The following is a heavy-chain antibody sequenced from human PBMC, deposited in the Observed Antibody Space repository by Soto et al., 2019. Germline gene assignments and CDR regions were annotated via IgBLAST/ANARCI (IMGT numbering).Heavy chain of an antibody. CDR3: ARDGTSAAHDAFDI. D-gene: IGHD2-2*01. V-gene: IGHV3-30-3*01. CDR1: GFTFSSYA. J-gene: IGHJ3*02. Sequence: QVQLVESGGGVVQPGRSLRLSCAASGFTFSSYAMHWVRQAPGKGLEWVAVISYDGSNKYYADSVKGRFTISRDNSKNALYLHMNSLRAEDTAVYYCARDGTSAAHDAFDIWGQGTMVTVSS. CDR2: ISYDGSNK.